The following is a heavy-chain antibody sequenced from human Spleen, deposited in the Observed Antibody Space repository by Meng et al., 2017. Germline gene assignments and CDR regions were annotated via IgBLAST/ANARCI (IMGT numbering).Heavy chain of an antibody. Sequence: GESLKISCAASGFTFSSYAMSWVRQAPGKGLEWVSAISGSGGSTYYADSVKSRFTISRDNSKNTLYLQMNSLRAEDTAVYYCAKDRFTFGGVIEVYYYYYGMDVWGQGTTVTVSS. CDR1: GFTFSSYA. CDR2: ISGSGGST. D-gene: IGHD3-16*02. CDR3: AKDRFTFGGVIEVYYYYYGMDV. V-gene: IGHV3-23*01. J-gene: IGHJ6*02.